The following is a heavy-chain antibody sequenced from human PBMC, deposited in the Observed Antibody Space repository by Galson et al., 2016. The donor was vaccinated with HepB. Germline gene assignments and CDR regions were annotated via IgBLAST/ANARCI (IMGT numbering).Heavy chain of an antibody. J-gene: IGHJ6*02. D-gene: IGHD3-10*01. CDR2: IDPSDSYT. CDR3: ARDPSGRGDACYGMDV. CDR1: GYSFTTYW. Sequence: QSGAEVKKPGESLRISCKGSGYSFTTYWISWVRQTPGKGLEWMGRIDPSDSYTNYSPSFEGHVTMSADKSISTAYLQWTSLKASDTAMYYCARDPSGRGDACYGMDVWGQGTTVTVSS. V-gene: IGHV5-10-1*01.